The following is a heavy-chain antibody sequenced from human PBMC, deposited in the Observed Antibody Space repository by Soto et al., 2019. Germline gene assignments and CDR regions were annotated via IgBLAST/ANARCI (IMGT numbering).Heavy chain of an antibody. Sequence: SVKVSCKASGGTFSSYAISWVRQAPGQGLEWMGGIIPIFGTANYAQKFQGRVTITADESTSTAYMELSSLRSEDTAVYYCARDERAGFNWFDPWGQGTLVTVSS. CDR3: ARDERAGFNWFDP. J-gene: IGHJ5*02. CDR2: IIPIFGTA. V-gene: IGHV1-69*13. D-gene: IGHD5-12*01. CDR1: GGTFSSYA.